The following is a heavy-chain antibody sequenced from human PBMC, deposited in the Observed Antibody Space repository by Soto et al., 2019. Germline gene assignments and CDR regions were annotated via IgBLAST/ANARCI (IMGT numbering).Heavy chain of an antibody. J-gene: IGHJ4*02. CDR2: INAGNGNT. D-gene: IGHD5-18*01. CDR1: GYTFTSYA. V-gene: IGHV1-3*01. CDR3: ARDTGYSYGYE. Sequence: QVQLVQSGAEVKKPGASVKVSCKASGYTFTSYAMHWGRQAPGQRLEWMGWINAGNGNTKYSQKFQGRVTITRDTAASTAYMELSSLRSDDTAVYYCARDTGYSYGYEWGQGTLVTVSS.